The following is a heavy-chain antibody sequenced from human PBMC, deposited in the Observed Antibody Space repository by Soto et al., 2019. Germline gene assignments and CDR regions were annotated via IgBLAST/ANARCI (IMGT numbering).Heavy chain of an antibody. Sequence: QVQLQESGPGLVKSSETLSLICFVSGEALGSGQSYWNWIRQAPGKGLEWIGHTFVTGATKYSASLKSRVTRSVYTSKSKISLTLTSVTAADSATYFCARGRSDSAGSSFGRRMDGWGQGTTVTVSS. CDR1: GEALGSGQSY. V-gene: IGHV4-61*01. D-gene: IGHD3-10*01. J-gene: IGHJ6*02. CDR2: TFVTGAT. CDR3: ARGRSDSAGSSFGRRMDG.